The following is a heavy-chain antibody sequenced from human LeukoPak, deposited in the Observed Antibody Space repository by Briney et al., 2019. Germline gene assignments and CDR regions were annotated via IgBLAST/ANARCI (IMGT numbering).Heavy chain of an antibody. CDR2: ISYDGSNK. J-gene: IGHJ6*02. Sequence: GGSLRLSCAASGFTFSSYGMHWVRQAAGKGLEWVAVISYDGSNKYYADSVKGRFTIPRDNSKNTLYLQMNSLRAEDTAVYYCAKDRPQYSSGRLSGMDVWGQGTTVTVSS. CDR1: GFTFSSYG. D-gene: IGHD6-19*01. V-gene: IGHV3-30*18. CDR3: AKDRPQYSSGRLSGMDV.